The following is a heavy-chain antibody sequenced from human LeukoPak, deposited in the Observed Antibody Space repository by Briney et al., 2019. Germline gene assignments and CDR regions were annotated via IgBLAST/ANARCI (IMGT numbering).Heavy chain of an antibody. CDR3: VRGFNRGFDP. CDR2: ICSGGTP. Sequence: GGSLRLSCVASGFVVSTNYFSWVRQAPGKGLEWVSVICSGGTPYYADSVKGRFTISRDISKNTQHLQMDSLRAEDTAVYYCVRGFNRGFDPWGPGTLVTVSS. D-gene: IGHD1-14*01. CDR1: GFVVSTNY. V-gene: IGHV3-53*01. J-gene: IGHJ5*02.